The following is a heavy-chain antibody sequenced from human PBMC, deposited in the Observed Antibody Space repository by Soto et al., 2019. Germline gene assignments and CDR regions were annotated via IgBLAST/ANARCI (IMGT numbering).Heavy chain of an antibody. D-gene: IGHD4-17*01. CDR2: IYYSGST. Sequence: SETLSLTCTVSGGSISSYYWSWIRQPPGKGLEWIGYIYYSGSTNYNPSLKSRVTISLDTSKSQFSLQLSSVTAADTAVYYCARTTVIAFDYWGHGTLVTVSS. CDR3: ARTTVIAFDY. CDR1: GGSISSYY. J-gene: IGHJ4*01. V-gene: IGHV4-59*12.